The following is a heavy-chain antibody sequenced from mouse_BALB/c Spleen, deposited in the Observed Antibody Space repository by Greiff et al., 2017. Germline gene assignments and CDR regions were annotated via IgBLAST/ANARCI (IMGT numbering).Heavy chain of an antibody. Sequence: VQLKESGPGLVKPSQSLSLTCTVTGYSITSDYAWNWIRQFPGNKLEWMGYISYSGSTSYNPSLKSRISITRDTSKNQFFLQLNSVTTEDTATYYCARWYGSSPWFAYWGQGTLVTVSA. D-gene: IGHD1-1*01. CDR1: GYSITSDYA. V-gene: IGHV3-2*02. CDR2: ISYSGST. CDR3: ARWYGSSPWFAY. J-gene: IGHJ3*01.